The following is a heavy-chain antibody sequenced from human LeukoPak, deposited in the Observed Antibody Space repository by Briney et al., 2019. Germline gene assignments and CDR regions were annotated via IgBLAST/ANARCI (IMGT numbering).Heavy chain of an antibody. CDR2: IYYSGSP. D-gene: IGHD3-10*01. J-gene: IGHJ5*02. CDR1: GGSISSSSYY. V-gene: IGHV4-39*01. Sequence: SETLSLTCTVSGGSISSSSYYWGWIRQPPGKGLEWIGSIYYSGSPYYNPSLKSRVTISVDTSKKQFSLKLSSVTAADTAMFYCARGLGPGNWFDPWGQGTLVTVSS. CDR3: ARGLGPGNWFDP.